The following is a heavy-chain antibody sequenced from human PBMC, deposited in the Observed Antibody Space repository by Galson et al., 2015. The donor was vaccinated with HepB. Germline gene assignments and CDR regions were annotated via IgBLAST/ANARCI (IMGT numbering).Heavy chain of an antibody. V-gene: IGHV3-30*18. CDR2: ISYDGSNK. CDR1: GFTFSSYG. D-gene: IGHD2-2*01. J-gene: IGHJ6*03. Sequence: SLRLSCAASGFTFSSYGMHRVRQAPGKGLEWVAVISYDGSNKYYADSVKGRFTISRDNSKNTLYLQMNSLRAEDTAVYYCAKSFWGSTSCYYMDVWGKGTTVAVSS. CDR3: AKSFWGSTSCYYMDV.